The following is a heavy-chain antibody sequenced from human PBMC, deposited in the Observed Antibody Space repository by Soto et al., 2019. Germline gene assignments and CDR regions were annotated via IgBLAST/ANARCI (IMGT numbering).Heavy chain of an antibody. CDR2: ISGSGDGT. J-gene: IGHJ4*02. Sequence: HPGGSLRLSCAAPGFTFSSFALSWVRQAPGKGLEWVSAISGSGDGTDYAASVKGRFTISRDNSKNTLYLQMNSLRAEDTAVYYCAGPGYSSQDYWGQGALVTVSS. CDR1: GFTFSSFA. CDR3: AGPGYSSQDY. V-gene: IGHV3-23*01. D-gene: IGHD5-18*01.